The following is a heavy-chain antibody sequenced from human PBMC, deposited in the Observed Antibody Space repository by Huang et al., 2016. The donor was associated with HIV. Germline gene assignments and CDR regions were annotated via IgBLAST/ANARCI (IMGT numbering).Heavy chain of an antibody. V-gene: IGHV3-23*01. J-gene: IGHJ4*02. CDR2: ISGSGGST. CDR3: AKGSITMIVVVISFDY. D-gene: IGHD3-22*01. CDR1: GFTFCSYA. Sequence: EVQLLESGGGLVQPGGSLRLSCAASGFTFCSYAMSWVRQAPGKVLGWVSAISGSGGSTYDADSVKGRFTISRDNSKNTLYLQMNSLRAEDTAVYYCAKGSITMIVVVISFDYWGQGTLVTVSS.